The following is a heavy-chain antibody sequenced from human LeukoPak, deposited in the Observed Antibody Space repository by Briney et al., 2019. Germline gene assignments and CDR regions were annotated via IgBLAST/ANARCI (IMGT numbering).Heavy chain of an antibody. J-gene: IGHJ5*02. CDR2: IYHSGST. V-gene: IGHV4-30-2*01. CDR3: ARTLGYCSSTSCYGRWFDP. CDR1: GGSISSGGYS. Sequence: SETLSLTCAVSGGSISSGGYSWSWIRPPPGKGLEWIGYIYHSGSTYYNPSLKSRVTISVDRSKNQFSLKLSSVTAADTAVYYCARTLGYCSSTSCYGRWFDPWGQGTLVTVSS. D-gene: IGHD2-2*01.